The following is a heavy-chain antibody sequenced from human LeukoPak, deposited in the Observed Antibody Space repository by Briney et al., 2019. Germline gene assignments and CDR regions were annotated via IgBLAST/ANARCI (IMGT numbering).Heavy chain of an antibody. D-gene: IGHD4-23*01. CDR2: ISSSSSYI. Sequence: GGSLRLSCAASGFTFNSYSMNWVRQAPGKGLEWVSSISSSSSYIYYADSVKGRFTISRDNAKNSPYLQMNSLRAEDTAVYYCARAEGRWLRRDNWFDPWGQGTLVTVSS. V-gene: IGHV3-21*01. J-gene: IGHJ5*02. CDR1: GFTFNSYS. CDR3: ARAEGRWLRRDNWFDP.